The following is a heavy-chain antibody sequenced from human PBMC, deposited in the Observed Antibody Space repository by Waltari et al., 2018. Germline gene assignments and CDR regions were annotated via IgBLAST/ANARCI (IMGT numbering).Heavy chain of an antibody. J-gene: IGHJ4*02. V-gene: IGHV1-2*06. CDR1: GYTFTGYY. Sequence: QVQLVQSGAEVKKPGASVKVSCKASGYTFTGYYMHLVRQAPGQGLEWMGRINPNSGGTNYAQKFQGRVTMTRDTSISTAYMELSRLRSDDTAVYYCAIDRWFVELIRDYWGQGTLVTVSS. D-gene: IGHD3-10*01. CDR2: INPNSGGT. CDR3: AIDRWFVELIRDY.